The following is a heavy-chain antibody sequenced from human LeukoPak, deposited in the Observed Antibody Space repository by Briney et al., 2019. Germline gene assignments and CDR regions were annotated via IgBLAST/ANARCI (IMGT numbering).Heavy chain of an antibody. CDR1: GFTFSSYA. D-gene: IGHD3-10*01. CDR2: ITYDGSNK. V-gene: IGHV3-30*04. J-gene: IGHJ4*02. CDR3: ARPFMVRGVISYYFDY. Sequence: GRSLRLSCAASGFTFSSYAMHWVRQAPGKGLEWVAVITYDGSNKYYAYSVKCRFTISIDNSKNTLYLQMNSLRAEDTAVYYCARPFMVRGVISYYFDYWGQGTLVTVSS.